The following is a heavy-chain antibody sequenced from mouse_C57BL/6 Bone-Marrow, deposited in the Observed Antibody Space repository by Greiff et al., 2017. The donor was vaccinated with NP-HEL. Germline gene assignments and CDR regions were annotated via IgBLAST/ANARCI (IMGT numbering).Heavy chain of an antibody. Sequence: EVQLQQSGPELVKPGASVKISCKASGYTFTDYYMNWVKQSHGKSLEWIGDINPNNGGTSYNQKFKGKATLTVDKSSSTAYMELRSLTSEDSAVYYCARDLRGSSYDFDYWGQGTTLTVSS. CDR3: ARDLRGSSYDFDY. V-gene: IGHV1-26*01. CDR2: INPNNGGT. D-gene: IGHD1-1*01. CDR1: GYTFTDYY. J-gene: IGHJ2*01.